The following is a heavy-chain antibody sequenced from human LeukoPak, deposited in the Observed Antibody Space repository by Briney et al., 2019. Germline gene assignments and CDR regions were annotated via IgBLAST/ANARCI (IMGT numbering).Heavy chain of an antibody. Sequence: PSETLSLTCAVSGGSISSGGYSWSWIRRPPGKGLEWIGYIYHSGSTYYNPSLKSRVPISVARSKNQFSLKLSSVTAADTAVYYCARAGELDYYFDYWGQGTLVTVSS. CDR2: IYHSGST. J-gene: IGHJ4*02. CDR1: GGSISSGGYS. CDR3: ARAGELDYYFDY. D-gene: IGHD1-1*01. V-gene: IGHV4-30-2*01.